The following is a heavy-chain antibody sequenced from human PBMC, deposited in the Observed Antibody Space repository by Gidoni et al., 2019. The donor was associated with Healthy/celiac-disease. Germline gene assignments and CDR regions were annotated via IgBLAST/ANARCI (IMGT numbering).Heavy chain of an antibody. CDR2: IRSCGSTI. Sequence: QVQLVESGGGLVKPGGSRRLCCAASGFTFSDYYLSWIRQAPGKGREWVSYIRSCGSTIYYAASVKGRFTISRDNANNSLYLQMTSLRAEDTAVYYWARDGGPVTLYYYYYYGMDVWGQGTTVTVSS. CDR3: ARDGGPVTLYYYYYYGMDV. V-gene: IGHV3-11*01. D-gene: IGHD4-4*01. J-gene: IGHJ6*02. CDR1: GFTFSDYY.